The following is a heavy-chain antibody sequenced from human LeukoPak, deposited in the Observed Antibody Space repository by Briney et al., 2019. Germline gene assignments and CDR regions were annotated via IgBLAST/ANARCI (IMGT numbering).Heavy chain of an antibody. CDR2: ISSSSSYI. CDR1: TFTFSSYG. CDR3: ARDASSSGLYFDY. V-gene: IGHV3-21*01. Sequence: GGSLRLSCAASTFTFSSYGMHWVRKAPGKGLEWVSSISSSSSYIYYADSVKGRFTISRDNAKNSLYLQMNSLRAEDTAVYYCARDASSSGLYFDYWGQGTLVTVSS. D-gene: IGHD6-19*01. J-gene: IGHJ4*02.